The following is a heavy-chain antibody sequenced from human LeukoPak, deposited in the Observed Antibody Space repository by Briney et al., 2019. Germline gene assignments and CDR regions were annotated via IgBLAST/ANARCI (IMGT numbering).Heavy chain of an antibody. Sequence: GGSLRLSCAASGFTFSTYGMSWVRQAPGKGLEWVSAISGSGGSTYYADSVKGRFTISRDNSKNTLYLQMNSLRAEDTAVYYCHLVIIEPITLDYWSQGTLVTVSS. CDR2: ISGSGGST. D-gene: IGHD3-10*01. CDR3: HLVIIEPITLDY. J-gene: IGHJ4*02. V-gene: IGHV3-23*01. CDR1: GFTFSTYG.